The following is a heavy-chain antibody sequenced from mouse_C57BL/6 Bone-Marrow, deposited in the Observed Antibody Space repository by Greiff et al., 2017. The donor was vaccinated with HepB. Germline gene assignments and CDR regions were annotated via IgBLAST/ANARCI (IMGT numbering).Heavy chain of an antibody. V-gene: IGHV5-6*01. Sequence: EVHLVESGGDLVKPGGSLKLSCAASGFTFSTSGMSWVRQTPDRRLEWVATINTGGTYTYYADSVRGRFTISNDSAKNTLFLLMSSLKSEDSAIYYCTRDRFDYYFDYWGQGTTLTVSS. CDR2: INTGGTYT. J-gene: IGHJ2*01. D-gene: IGHD2-14*01. CDR3: TRDRFDYYFDY. CDR1: GFTFSTSG.